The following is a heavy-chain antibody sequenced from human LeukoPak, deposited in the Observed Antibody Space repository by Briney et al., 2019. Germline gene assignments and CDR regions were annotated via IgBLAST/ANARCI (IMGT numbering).Heavy chain of an antibody. V-gene: IGHV5-51*01. CDR2: IYPGDSDT. D-gene: IGHD4-17*01. Sequence: GESLKISCKGSGYSFTSYWIGWVRQMPGKGLEWMGIIYPGDSDTRYSPSFQGQVTISADKSISTAYLQWSSLKASDTAVYYCARSSDYGDYVVPFDIWGQGTMVTVSS. CDR1: GYSFTSYW. J-gene: IGHJ3*02. CDR3: ARSSDYGDYVVPFDI.